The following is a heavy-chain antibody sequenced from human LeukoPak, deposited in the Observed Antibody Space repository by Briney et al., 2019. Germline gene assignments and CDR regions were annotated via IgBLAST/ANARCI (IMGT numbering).Heavy chain of an antibody. CDR1: GDSIRSTGYY. V-gene: IGHV4-39*01. Sequence: PETLSLTCTVSGDSIRSTGYYWGWIRQPPGKGLEWIASISYSGSTYYNPTLKSRVTMSVATSKIQFSLKLSSVTAADTAVYYCARHVWGNSSLLYYFDYWGQGTLVTVSS. CDR3: ARHVWGNSSLLYYFDY. J-gene: IGHJ4*02. D-gene: IGHD6-6*01. CDR2: ISYSGST.